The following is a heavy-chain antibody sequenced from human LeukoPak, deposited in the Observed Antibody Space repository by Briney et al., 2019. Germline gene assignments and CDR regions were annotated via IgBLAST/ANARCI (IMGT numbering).Heavy chain of an antibody. CDR1: GGSISSYY. Sequence: SETLSLTCTVSGGSISSYYWSWIRQPPGKGLEWIGYIYYSGSTNYNPSLKSRVTISVDTSKNQFSLKLSSVTAADTAVYYCAREEYCSGGSCLFSGQTAEKGFDYWGQGTLVTVSS. CDR3: AREEYCSGGSCLFSGQTAEKGFDY. V-gene: IGHV4-59*01. CDR2: IYYSGST. D-gene: IGHD2-15*01. J-gene: IGHJ4*02.